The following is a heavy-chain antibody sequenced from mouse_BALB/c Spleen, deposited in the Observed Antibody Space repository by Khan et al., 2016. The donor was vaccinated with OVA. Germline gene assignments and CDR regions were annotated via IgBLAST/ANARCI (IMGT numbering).Heavy chain of an antibody. Sequence: EVELVESGGDLVKPGGSLKLSCAASGFTFSTYGMSWVRQTPDKRLEWVATISSAGTFTYYPDSVKGRSTISRDNARNTLYLQVNSLRSEDTAMYYCARHWVGIMDYWGQGTSLTVSS. CDR2: ISSAGTFT. D-gene: IGHD1-1*01. V-gene: IGHV5-6*01. CDR3: ARHWVGIMDY. J-gene: IGHJ4*01. CDR1: GFTFSTYG.